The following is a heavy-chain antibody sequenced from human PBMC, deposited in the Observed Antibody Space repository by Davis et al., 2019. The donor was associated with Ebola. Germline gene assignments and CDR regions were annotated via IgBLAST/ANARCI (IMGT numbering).Heavy chain of an antibody. CDR3: ARHKKGYYDSSGYL. V-gene: IGHV5-10-1*01. D-gene: IGHD3-22*01. CDR1: GFSFTSYW. Sequence: PGGSLRLSCQGSGFSFTSYWITWVRLMPGRGLEWMGRIDPSGSYTNYSPSFQGHVTISADKSISTAYLQWSRLKAPDTAMYYCARHKKGYYDSSGYLWGQGTLVTVSS. CDR2: IDPSGSYT. J-gene: IGHJ4*02.